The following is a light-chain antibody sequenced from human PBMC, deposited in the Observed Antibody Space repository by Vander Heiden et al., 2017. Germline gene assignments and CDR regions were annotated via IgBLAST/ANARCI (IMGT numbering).Light chain of an antibody. J-gene: IGLJ2*01. V-gene: IGLV8-61*01. CDR3: VLYMGSGISV. CDR1: SGSVSTHYY. CDR2: STN. Sequence: QTVVSQEPSFSVSPGGTVTLTYGLSSGSVSTHYYPSWYQQTPGPSPRTLIYSTNPRSSGVPDRFSGSILGNTAVLTITGAQADDESDYYCVLYMGSGISVFGGGTKLTVL.